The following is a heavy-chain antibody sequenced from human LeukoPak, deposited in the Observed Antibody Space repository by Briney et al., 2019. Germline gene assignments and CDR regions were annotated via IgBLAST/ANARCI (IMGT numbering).Heavy chain of an antibody. D-gene: IGHD6-19*01. CDR3: ARAPGYSSGEGYFDY. Sequence: SQTLSLTFAISGDSVSSNSAAWNWIRQSPSRGLEWLGSTYYRSKWYNDYAVSVKSRITINPDTSKNQFSLQLNSVTPEDTAVYYCARAPGYSSGEGYFDYWGQGTLVTVSS. CDR1: GDSVSSNSAA. CDR2: TYYRSKWYN. V-gene: IGHV6-1*01. J-gene: IGHJ4*02.